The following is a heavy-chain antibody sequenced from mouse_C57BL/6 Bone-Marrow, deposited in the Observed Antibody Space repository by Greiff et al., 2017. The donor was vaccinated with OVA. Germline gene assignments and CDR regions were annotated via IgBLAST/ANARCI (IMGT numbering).Heavy chain of an antibody. V-gene: IGHV1-76*01. CDR3: ATHYYGSSRYFDV. CDR2: IYPGSGNT. J-gene: IGHJ1*03. D-gene: IGHD1-1*01. CDR1: GYTFTDYY. Sequence: VQLQESGAELVRPGASVKLSCKASGYTFTDYYINWVKQRPGQGLEWIARIYPGSGNTYYNEKFKGKATLTAEKSSSTAYMQLSSLTSEDSAVYFCATHYYGSSRYFDVWGTGTTVTVSS.